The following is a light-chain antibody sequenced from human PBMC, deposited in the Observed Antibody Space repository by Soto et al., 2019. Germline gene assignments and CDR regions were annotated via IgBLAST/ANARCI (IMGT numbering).Light chain of an antibody. CDR3: SSYAGGGIYV. V-gene: IGLV2-23*01. J-gene: IGLJ1*01. CDR1: SSDLGTYNL. CDR2: EGS. Sequence: QSALTQPASVSGSPGQSITISCTGTSSDLGTYNLVSWYQQYPGNDPRLMIYEGSKRPSGVSNRFSGSKSGSTASLTISGLQAEDEADFYCSSYAGGGIYVFVTGTKLTVL.